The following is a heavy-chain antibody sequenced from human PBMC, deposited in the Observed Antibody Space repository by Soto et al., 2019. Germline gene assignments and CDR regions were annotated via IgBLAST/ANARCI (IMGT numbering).Heavy chain of an antibody. V-gene: IGHV2-5*02. J-gene: IGHJ5*02. D-gene: IGHD3-3*01. CDR1: GFSLSTSGVG. Sequence: SGPTLVNPTQTLTLTCTFSGFSLSTSGVGVGWIRQPPGKALEWLALIYWDDDKRYSPSLKSRLTITKDTSKNQVVLTMTNMDPVDTATYYCAHRSYFWSGYPRPYNWFDPWGQGTLVTVSS. CDR2: IYWDDDK. CDR3: AHRSYFWSGYPRPYNWFDP.